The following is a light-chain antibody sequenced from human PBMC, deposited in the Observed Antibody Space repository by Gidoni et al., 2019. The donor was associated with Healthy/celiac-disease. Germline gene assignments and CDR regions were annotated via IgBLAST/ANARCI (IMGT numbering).Light chain of an antibody. CDR1: SSDVGGYNY. J-gene: IGLJ1*01. V-gene: IGLV2-14*01. CDR2: EVS. Sequence: QSITISCTGTSSDVGGYNYVSWYQQHPGKAPKLMIYEVSNRPSGVSNRFSGSKSGNTASLTISGLQAEDEADYYCSSYTSSSTLDFGTGTKVTVL. CDR3: SSYTSSSTLD.